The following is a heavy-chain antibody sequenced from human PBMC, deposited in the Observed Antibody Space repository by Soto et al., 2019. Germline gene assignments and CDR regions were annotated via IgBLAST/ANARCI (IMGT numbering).Heavy chain of an antibody. CDR1: GFTFSNYA. V-gene: IGHV3-30*09. Sequence: GGSLRLSCAASGFTFSNYAMHWVRQAPGKGLEWVALISYDGSNKYYADSVKGRFAISRDDSKNTVYMHVNRLRAVDTAVYYCARPSYYYDSSGYYGFYFDYWGQGTLVTAPQ. CDR3: ARPSYYYDSSGYYGFYFDY. D-gene: IGHD3-22*01. CDR2: ISYDGSNK. J-gene: IGHJ4*01.